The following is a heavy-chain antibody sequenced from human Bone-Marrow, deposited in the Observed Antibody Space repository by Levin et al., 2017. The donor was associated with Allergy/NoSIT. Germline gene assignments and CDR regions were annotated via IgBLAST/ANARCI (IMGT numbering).Heavy chain of an antibody. CDR1: GFTFSSYS. J-gene: IGHJ6*02. Sequence: GGSLRLSCAASGFTFSSYSMNWVRQAPGKGLEWVSSINSSSSYIYYADSVKGRFTISRDNANNSLYLQMNSLRAEDTAVYYCARDNCSSTSCYSQYQYGMDVCGQATTVTVSS. CDR2: INSSSSYI. CDR3: ARDNCSSTSCYSQYQYGMDV. V-gene: IGHV3-21*01. D-gene: IGHD2-2*01.